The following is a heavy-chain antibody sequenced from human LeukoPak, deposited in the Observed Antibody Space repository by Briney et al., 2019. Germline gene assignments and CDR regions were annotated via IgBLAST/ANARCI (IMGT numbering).Heavy chain of an antibody. V-gene: IGHV3-64*01. Sequence: GGSLRLSCAASGFTFSSYAMHWVRQAPGKGLEYVSAISSNGGSAYYANSVKGRFTISRDNSKNTLYLQMNSLRAEDTAVYYCAKTPDYDFWSGYYFGAFDIWGQGTMVTVSS. CDR3: AKTPDYDFWSGYYFGAFDI. D-gene: IGHD3-3*01. CDR1: GFTFSSYA. J-gene: IGHJ3*02. CDR2: ISSNGGSA.